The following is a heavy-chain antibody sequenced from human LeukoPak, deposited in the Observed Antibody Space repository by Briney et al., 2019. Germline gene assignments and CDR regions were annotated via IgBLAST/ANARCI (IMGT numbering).Heavy chain of an antibody. V-gene: IGHV3-20*01. J-gene: IGHJ6*02. Sequence: PGGSLRLSCAASGFTFDDYSMSWVRQAPGKGLEWVSGINWNGGSTGYADSVKGRFTISRDNAKNSLYLQMNSLRAEDTALYHCARVRNYYYGMDVWGQGTTVTVSS. CDR2: INWNGGST. CDR1: GFTFDDYS. CDR3: ARVRNYYYGMDV.